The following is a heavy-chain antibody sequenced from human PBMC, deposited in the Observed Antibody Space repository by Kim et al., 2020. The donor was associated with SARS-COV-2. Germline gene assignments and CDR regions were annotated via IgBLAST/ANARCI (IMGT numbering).Heavy chain of an antibody. CDR2: IYYSGST. Sequence: SETLSLTCTVSGGSISSSSYYWGWIRQPPGKGLEWIGSIYYSGSTYYNPSLKSRVTISVDTSKNQFSLKLSSVTAADTAVYYCARDGGTANYYDSSGYYPYYFDYWGQGTLVTVSS. V-gene: IGHV4-39*07. D-gene: IGHD3-22*01. CDR1: GGSISSSSYY. CDR3: ARDGGTANYYDSSGYYPYYFDY. J-gene: IGHJ4*02.